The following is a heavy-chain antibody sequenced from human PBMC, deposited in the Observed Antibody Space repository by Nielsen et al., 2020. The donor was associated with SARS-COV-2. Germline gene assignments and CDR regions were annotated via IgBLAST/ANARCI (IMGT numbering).Heavy chain of an antibody. CDR2: IYPADSAS. D-gene: IGHD4-17*01. Sequence: GESLKISCKGSGYSFGYHWIAWVRQMPGKGLEWMGSIYPADSASRYSPSFQGQVTISADKSISTAYLQWSSLKASDTAMYYCARGSNYGDPRGFDFWGQGTLVTVSS. J-gene: IGHJ4*02. CDR1: GYSFGYHW. CDR3: ARGSNYGDPRGFDF. V-gene: IGHV5-51*01.